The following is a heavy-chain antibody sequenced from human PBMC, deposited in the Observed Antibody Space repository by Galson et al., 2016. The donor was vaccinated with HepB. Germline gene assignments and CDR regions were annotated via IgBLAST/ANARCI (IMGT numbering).Heavy chain of an antibody. V-gene: IGHV1-69*13. D-gene: IGHD5-18*01. CDR1: GGTFNSYI. J-gene: IGHJ4*02. CDR3: ARSYYMSTEGYRPFDS. Sequence: SVKVSCKAFGGTFNSYIINWVRQAPGQGLEWIGGIIPIFGKRNYAQNFQGRATITADESTNTASMELISLRSEDTAVYFCARSYYMSTEGYRPFDSWSQGTLVTVSS. CDR2: IIPIFGKR.